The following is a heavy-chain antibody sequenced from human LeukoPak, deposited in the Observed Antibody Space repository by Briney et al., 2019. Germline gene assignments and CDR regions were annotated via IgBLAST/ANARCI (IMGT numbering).Heavy chain of an antibody. CDR3: ARGLSHPED. J-gene: IGHJ4*02. CDR2: INHGGST. Sequence: SETLSLTCAVYGGSFSGYYWSWIRQPPGKGLEWIGEINHGGSTSYNPSLKSRLTISVGSANNHFSLRVTSVTAADTAVYYCARGLSHPEDWGQGTLVTVSS. CDR1: GGSFSGYY. V-gene: IGHV4-34*01. D-gene: IGHD1-14*01.